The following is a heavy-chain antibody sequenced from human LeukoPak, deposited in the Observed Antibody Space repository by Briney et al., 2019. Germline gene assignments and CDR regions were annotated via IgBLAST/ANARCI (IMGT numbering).Heavy chain of an antibody. CDR3: ARDYYGSGSFDY. J-gene: IGHJ4*02. Sequence: SGGSLRLSCAASGFTFSSYSMNWVRQAPGKGLEWVSSISSSSSYIYYADSVKSRFTISRDNAKNSLYLQMNSLRAEDTAVYYWARDYYGSGSFDYWGQGTLVTVSS. D-gene: IGHD3-10*01. CDR1: GFTFSSYS. CDR2: ISSSSSYI. V-gene: IGHV3-21*01.